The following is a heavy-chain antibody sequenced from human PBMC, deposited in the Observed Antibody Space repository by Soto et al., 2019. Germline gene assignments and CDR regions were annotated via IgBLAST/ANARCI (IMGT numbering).Heavy chain of an antibody. CDR1: GFTFSSYS. J-gene: IGHJ5*02. CDR2: ISSSSSTI. V-gene: IGHV3-48*02. Sequence: GGSLRLSCAASGFTFSSYSMNWVRQAPGKGLEWVSYISSSSSTIYYADSVKGRFTISRDNAKNSLYLQMNSLRDEDTAVYYCARDVKAMVRGAPNWFDPWGQGTLVTVSS. CDR3: ARDVKAMVRGAPNWFDP. D-gene: IGHD3-10*01.